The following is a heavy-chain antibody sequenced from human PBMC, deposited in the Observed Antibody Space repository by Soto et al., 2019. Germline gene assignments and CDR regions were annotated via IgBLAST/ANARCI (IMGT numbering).Heavy chain of an antibody. V-gene: IGHV1-18*04. Sequence: ASVKVSCKASGYSFATYGFSWVRQAPGQGLECVGWISAHNGDTHYSQKFQGRVTLTTDTSTNTGYMELRSLTSDDTVVHFCATEPIYYNDGSGYYPLGHWGQGTLVTVSS. CDR1: GYSFATYG. D-gene: IGHD3-22*01. CDR2: ISAHNGDT. CDR3: ATEPIYYNDGSGYYPLGH. J-gene: IGHJ4*02.